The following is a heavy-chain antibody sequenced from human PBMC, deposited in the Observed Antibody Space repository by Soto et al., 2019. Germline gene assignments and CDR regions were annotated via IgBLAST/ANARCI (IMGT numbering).Heavy chain of an antibody. CDR1: GYTFTSYD. CDR3: ARMGSRRYSSSSGAYYYYYMDV. D-gene: IGHD6-6*01. Sequence: ASVKVSCKASGYTFTSYDINCVRQATGQGLEWMGWMNPNSGNTGYAQKFQGRVTMTRNTSISTAYMELSSLRSEDTAVYYCARMGSRRYSSSSGAYYYYYMDVWGKGTTVTVSS. CDR2: MNPNSGNT. V-gene: IGHV1-8*01. J-gene: IGHJ6*03.